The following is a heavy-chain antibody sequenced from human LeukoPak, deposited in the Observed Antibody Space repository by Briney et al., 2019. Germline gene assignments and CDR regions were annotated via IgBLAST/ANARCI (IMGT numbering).Heavy chain of an antibody. CDR2: INPSGGST. J-gene: IGHJ5*02. CDR1: GYTFTSYY. Sequence: GASVKVSCKASGYTFTSYYMHWVRQAPGQGLEWMGIINPSGGSTSYAQKFQGRVTMTRDMSTSTVYMELSSLRSEDTAVYYCATTAAMVPWFDPWGQGTLVTVSS. V-gene: IGHV1-46*01. CDR3: ATTAAMVPWFDP. D-gene: IGHD5-18*01.